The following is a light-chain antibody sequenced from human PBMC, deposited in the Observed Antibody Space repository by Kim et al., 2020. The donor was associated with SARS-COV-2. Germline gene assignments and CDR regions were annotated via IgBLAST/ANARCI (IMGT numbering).Light chain of an antibody. CDR2: DVS. Sequence: HSITISCTVTSSDVGGYNYVSWYQQHPGKAPKLMIYDVSNRPSVVSNRFSGSKSGNTSSLTISGLQAEDEADYYCSSYTSSSTLVFGTGTKVTVL. CDR3: SSYTSSSTLV. V-gene: IGLV2-14*03. CDR1: SSDVGGYNY. J-gene: IGLJ1*01.